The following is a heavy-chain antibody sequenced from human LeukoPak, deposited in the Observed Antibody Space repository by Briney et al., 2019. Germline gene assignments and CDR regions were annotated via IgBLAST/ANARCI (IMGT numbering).Heavy chain of an antibody. V-gene: IGHV1-69*13. D-gene: IGHD6-19*01. CDR2: FIPIFGSA. J-gene: IGHJ4*02. Sequence: SVKVSCKASGGTFSSFAISWVRQAPGQGLEWMGGFIPIFGSAKYAQKFQGRVTITADESTSTAYMELSSLRSDDTAVYYCAKVTRVAVAGYFDYWGQGTLVTVSS. CDR3: AKVTRVAVAGYFDY. CDR1: GGTFSSFA.